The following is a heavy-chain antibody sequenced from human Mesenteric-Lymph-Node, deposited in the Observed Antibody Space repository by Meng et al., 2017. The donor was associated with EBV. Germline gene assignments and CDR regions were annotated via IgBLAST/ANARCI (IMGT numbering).Heavy chain of an antibody. V-gene: IGHV4-30-2*06. CDR2: IYLSRAT. J-gene: IGHJ4*02. D-gene: IGHD3-22*01. Sequence: LRLQEGRSEWVTPSKAPSPTCEVSGCSVSFSPHVSCYRRRSPRKVLEWCGQIYLSRATEYNPSLESRVTISVDTSKNQFSLSLCSVTDADTAVYYCARREDSSGYYPPFNYWSQGSLVTVPS. CDR3: ARREDSSGYYPPFNY. CDR1: GCSVSFSPHV.